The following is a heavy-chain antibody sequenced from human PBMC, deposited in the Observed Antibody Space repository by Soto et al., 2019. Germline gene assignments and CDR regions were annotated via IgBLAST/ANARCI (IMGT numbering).Heavy chain of an antibody. CDR3: ARDLPEDDAFDI. J-gene: IGHJ3*02. CDR2: IIPIFGTA. V-gene: IGHV1-69*13. Sequence: SVKVSCKASGGTFGSYAISWVRQAPGQGLEWMGGIIPIFGTANYAQKFQGRVTITADESTSTAYMELSSLRSEDTAVYYCARDLPEDDAFDIWGQGTMVTVSS. CDR1: GGTFGSYA.